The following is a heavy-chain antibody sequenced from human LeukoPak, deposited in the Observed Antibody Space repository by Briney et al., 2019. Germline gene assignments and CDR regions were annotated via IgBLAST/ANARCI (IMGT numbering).Heavy chain of an antibody. CDR3: ARREVWSGSNWFDP. V-gene: IGHV4-4*02. D-gene: IGHD3-3*01. J-gene: IGHJ5*02. CDR1: GGSISSSNW. CDR2: IYHSGST. Sequence: SETLSLTCAVSGGSISSSNWWSWVRPPPGKGLEWIGEIYHSGSTNYNPSLKSRVTISVDKSKNQFSLKLSSVTAADTAVYYCARREVWSGSNWFDPWGQGTLVTVSS.